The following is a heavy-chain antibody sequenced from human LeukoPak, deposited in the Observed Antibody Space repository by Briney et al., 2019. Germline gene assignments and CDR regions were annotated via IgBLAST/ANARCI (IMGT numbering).Heavy chain of an antibody. J-gene: IGHJ5*02. V-gene: IGHV3-7*01. Sequence: GGSLRLSCAVSGFTFSSYWMSWVRQAPGKGLEWVANIKQDGSEKNYVDSVKGRFTISRDNARNSLYLQMNSLRAEDTAVYYCASGGQXWISWGQGTLVTVSS. CDR1: GFTFSSYW. CDR2: IKQDGSEK. D-gene: IGHD2-2*03. CDR3: ASGGQXWIS.